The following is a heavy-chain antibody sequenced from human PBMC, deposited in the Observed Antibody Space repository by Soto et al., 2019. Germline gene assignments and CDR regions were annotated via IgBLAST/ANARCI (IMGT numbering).Heavy chain of an antibody. CDR3: TTGRDDYKTGY. CDR2: MNPTGST. V-gene: IGHV4-59*11. D-gene: IGHD4-4*01. Sequence: QVPLQESGPGLVKPSETLSLTCTVSGGSISSHYYSWIRQPPGKGLEWIGHMNPTGSTSYNPSLKSRVTILADTSKTHFSLKLSSVTAADTAVYYCTTGRDDYKTGYWGQGDMVTVSS. J-gene: IGHJ4*02. CDR1: GGSISSHY.